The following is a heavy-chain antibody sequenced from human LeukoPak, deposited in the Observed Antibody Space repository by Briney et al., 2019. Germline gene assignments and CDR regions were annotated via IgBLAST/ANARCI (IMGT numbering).Heavy chain of an antibody. D-gene: IGHD3-10*01. J-gene: IGHJ4*02. CDR2: IGTAGDT. Sequence: GGSLRLSCAASGFTFSRKGLEWVSAIGTAGDTYYPGSVKGRFTISRENAKNSLYLQMNSLRAGDTAVYYCARDREGLDYWGQGTLVTVSS. V-gene: IGHV3-13*01. CDR1: GFTFS. CDR3: ARDREGLDY.